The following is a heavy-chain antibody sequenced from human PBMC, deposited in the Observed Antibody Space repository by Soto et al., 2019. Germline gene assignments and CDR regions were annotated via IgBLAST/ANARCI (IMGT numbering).Heavy chain of an antibody. CDR1: GLSLRTTGVG. Sequence: QITLKESGPTLVKPTQTLTLTCTVSGLSLRTTGVGVGWVRQPPGKALEWLALLYWDDDKRYSPSLKSRLKITMDISEKKVVLTMTNMDTVDTATYYCVQTRCGGDCREIDSSHAYYGLDVWGQGTTVTVSS. CDR3: VQTRCGGDCREIDSSHAYYGLDV. D-gene: IGHD2-21*02. J-gene: IGHJ6*02. CDR2: LYWDDDK. V-gene: IGHV2-5*02.